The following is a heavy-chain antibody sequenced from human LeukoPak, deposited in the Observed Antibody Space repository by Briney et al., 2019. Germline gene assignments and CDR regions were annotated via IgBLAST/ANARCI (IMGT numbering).Heavy chain of an antibody. CDR3: ARLIFGAVQPLDY. CDR1: GFTFSTYS. V-gene: IGHV3-21*01. CDR2: ISSSSSYI. Sequence: PGGSLRLSCAASGFTFSTYSMNWVRQAPGKGLEWVSSISSSSSYIYYADSVKGRFTISRDNAKNSLYLQMNSLRAEDTAVYYCARLIFGAVQPLDYWGQGTLVTVSS. D-gene: IGHD3-3*01. J-gene: IGHJ4*02.